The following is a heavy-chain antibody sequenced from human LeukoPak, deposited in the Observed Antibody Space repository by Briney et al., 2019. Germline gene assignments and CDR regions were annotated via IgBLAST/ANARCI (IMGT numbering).Heavy chain of an antibody. CDR2: INSDGSST. D-gene: IGHD3-3*01. CDR1: GFTFSSYW. CDR3: ARDAGSYDFWSGYYGLRNYYMDV. Sequence: TGGSLRLSCAASGFTFSSYWMHWVRQAPGKGLVWVSRINSDGSSTSYADSVKGRFTISRDNAKNTLYLQMNSLRAEDTAVYYCARDAGSYDFWSGYYGLRNYYMDVWGKGTTVTVSS. J-gene: IGHJ6*03. V-gene: IGHV3-74*01.